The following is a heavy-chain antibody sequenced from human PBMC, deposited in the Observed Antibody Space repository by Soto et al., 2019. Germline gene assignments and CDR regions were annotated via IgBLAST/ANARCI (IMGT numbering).Heavy chain of an antibody. V-gene: IGHV3-23*01. CDR3: AKDAPLWFGVVYGAAPFDY. J-gene: IGHJ4*02. Sequence: VQLLESGGGLVQPGGSLRLSCAASGFTFSSYAMSWVRQAPGKGLEWVSAISGSGGSTYYADSVKGRFTISRDNSKNTLYLQMNSLRAEDTAVYYCAKDAPLWFGVVYGAAPFDYWGQGTLVTVSS. D-gene: IGHD3-10*01. CDR2: ISGSGGST. CDR1: GFTFSSYA.